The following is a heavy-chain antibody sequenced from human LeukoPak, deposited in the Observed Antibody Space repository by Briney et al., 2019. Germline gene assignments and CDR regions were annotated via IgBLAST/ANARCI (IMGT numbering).Heavy chain of an antibody. CDR2: INHSGST. J-gene: IGHJ4*02. V-gene: IGHV4-34*01. D-gene: IGHD5-18*01. CDR1: GGSFSGYY. CDR3: ARRGYSYSYFDY. Sequence: SETLSLTCAVYGGSFSGYYWSWIRQPPGKGLEWIGEINHSGSTNNNPSLKSRVTISVDTSKNQFSLKLSSVTAADTAVYYCARRGYSYSYFDYWGQGILVAVSS.